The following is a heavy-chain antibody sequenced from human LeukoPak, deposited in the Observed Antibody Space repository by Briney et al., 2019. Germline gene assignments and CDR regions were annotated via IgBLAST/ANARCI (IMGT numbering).Heavy chain of an antibody. Sequence: ASVKVSCKASGYTFTGYYIHWVRQAPGQGLEWMGWINPNSGDTNYAQKFQGRVTLTRDTSISTAYMELSSLRSDDTAVYYCARAGIYGDSDTFDHWGQGTLVTVSS. CDR2: INPNSGDT. CDR3: ARAGIYGDSDTFDH. V-gene: IGHV1-2*02. CDR1: GYTFTGYY. J-gene: IGHJ4*02. D-gene: IGHD4-17*01.